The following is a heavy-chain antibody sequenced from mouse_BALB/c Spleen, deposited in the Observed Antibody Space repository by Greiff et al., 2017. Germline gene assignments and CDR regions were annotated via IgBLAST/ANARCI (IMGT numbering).Heavy chain of an antibody. D-gene: IGHD1-1*01. CDR3: ARKFITNYAMDY. V-gene: IGHV1-80*01. Sequence: QVQLKQPGAELVRPGASVKLSCKASGYTFTSYWMNWVKQRPGQGLEWIGQIYPGDGDTNYNGKFKGKATLTADKSSSTAYMQLSSLTSEDSAVYFCARKFITNYAMDYWGQGTSVTVSS. J-gene: IGHJ4*01. CDR2: IYPGDGDT. CDR1: GYTFTSYW.